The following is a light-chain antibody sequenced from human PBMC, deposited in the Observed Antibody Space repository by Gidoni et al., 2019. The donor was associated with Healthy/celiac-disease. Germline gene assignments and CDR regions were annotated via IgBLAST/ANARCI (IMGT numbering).Light chain of an antibody. V-gene: IGKV3-20*01. CDR1: QSVSSNY. Sequence: EIVLTQSPGTLSLSPGERATLSCRASQSVSSNYLAWYQQKPGQAPRHLIYGASTRATGIPDRFSGSGSGTDFTLTISRLEPEDFAVYYCQQYGSSPPTFGQGTKVEI. CDR2: GAS. CDR3: QQYGSSPPT. J-gene: IGKJ1*01.